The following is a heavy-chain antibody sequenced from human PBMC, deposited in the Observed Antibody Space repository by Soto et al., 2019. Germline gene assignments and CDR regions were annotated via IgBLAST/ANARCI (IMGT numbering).Heavy chain of an antibody. CDR3: ARDRGEFGIDY. CDR2: IYSGGST. J-gene: IGHJ4*02. Sequence: GGSLRLSCAASGFTVSSNYTSWVRQAPGKGLEWVSVIYSGGSTYYADSVKGRFTISRDNSKNTLYLQMNSLRAEDTAVYYCARDRGEFGIDYWGQGTLVTVSS. V-gene: IGHV3-53*01. D-gene: IGHD3-10*01. CDR1: GFTVSSNY.